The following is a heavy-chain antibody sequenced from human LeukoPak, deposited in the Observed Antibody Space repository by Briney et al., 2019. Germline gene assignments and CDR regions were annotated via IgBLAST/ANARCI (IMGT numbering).Heavy chain of an antibody. CDR3: ARVDGTFDY. V-gene: IGHV4-38-2*02. Sequence: PSETLSLTCTVSGYSISSGYYWGWIRPPPGKGLEWIGSIYHSGSTYYNPSLKSRVTISVDTSKNQFSLKLSSVTAADTAVYYCARVDGTFDYWGQGTLVTVSS. CDR2: IYHSGST. CDR1: GYSISSGYY. J-gene: IGHJ4*02.